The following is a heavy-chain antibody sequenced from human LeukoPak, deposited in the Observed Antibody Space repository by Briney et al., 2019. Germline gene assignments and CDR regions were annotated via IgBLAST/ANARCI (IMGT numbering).Heavy chain of an antibody. J-gene: IGHJ4*02. D-gene: IGHD3-22*01. CDR1: GFTFSSYW. CDR3: ARDLYRIVVVPHYFDY. CDR2: IKKDGSDK. V-gene: IGHV3-7*01. Sequence: GGSLRLSCAASGFTFSSYWMSWVRQAPGKGLEWVANIKKDGSDKYYVDSVKGRFTISRDNAKNSLYLQMNSLRAEDTAVYYCARDLYRIVVVPHYFDYWGQGTLVTVSS.